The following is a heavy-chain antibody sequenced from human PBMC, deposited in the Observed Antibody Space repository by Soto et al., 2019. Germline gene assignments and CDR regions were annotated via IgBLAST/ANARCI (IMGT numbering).Heavy chain of an antibody. CDR1: GYTFTSYY. Sequence: XSVKVSCKASGYTFTSYYMHWVRQAPGQGLEWMGIINPSGGSTSYAQKFQGRVTMTRDTSTSTVYMELSSLRSEDTAVYYCARDHLRRGTPDYWGQGTLVTVSS. CDR3: ARDHLRRGTPDY. D-gene: IGHD2-15*01. CDR2: INPSGGST. V-gene: IGHV1-46*01. J-gene: IGHJ4*02.